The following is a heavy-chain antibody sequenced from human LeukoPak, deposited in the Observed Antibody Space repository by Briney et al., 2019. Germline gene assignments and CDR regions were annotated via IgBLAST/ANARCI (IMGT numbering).Heavy chain of an antibody. CDR1: GFTFSNAW. Sequence: PGGSLRLSCAGSGFTFSNAWMSWVRQAPGKGLEWVGRIKSKSDSGTTDYAAPVEGRFTISRDDSENTLYLQMNSLKTEDIAVYYCTSFTPYTGSYRFDYWGQGTLVTVSS. V-gene: IGHV3-15*01. J-gene: IGHJ4*02. D-gene: IGHD1-26*01. CDR3: TSFTPYTGSYRFDY. CDR2: IKSKSDSGTT.